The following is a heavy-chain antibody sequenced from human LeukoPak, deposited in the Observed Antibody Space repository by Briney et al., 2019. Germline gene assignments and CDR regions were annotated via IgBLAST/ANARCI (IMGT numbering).Heavy chain of an antibody. V-gene: IGHV1-69*05. CDR3: ASSRDTAMVTDDYYYYMDV. J-gene: IGHJ6*03. CDR2: IIPIFGTA. Sequence: ASVKVPCKASGGTFSSYAISWVRQAPGQGLEWMGRIIPIFGTANYAQKFQGRVTITTDESTSTAYMELSSLRSEDTAVYYCASSRDTAMVTDDYYYYMDVWGKGTTVTVSS. D-gene: IGHD5-18*01. CDR1: GGTFSSYA.